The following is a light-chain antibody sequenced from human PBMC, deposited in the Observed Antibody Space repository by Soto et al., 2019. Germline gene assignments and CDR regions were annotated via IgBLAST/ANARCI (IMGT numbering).Light chain of an antibody. J-gene: IGKJ1*01. CDR3: QQYNSYSPGWT. Sequence: DSQMTQSPSTLSASVGERVTISCRASQSISSWLAWYQQKPGKAPKLLIYDASSLESGVPSRFSGSGSGTEFTLTISSLQPDDFATYYCQQYNSYSPGWTFGQGTKVDI. V-gene: IGKV1-5*01. CDR2: DAS. CDR1: QSISSW.